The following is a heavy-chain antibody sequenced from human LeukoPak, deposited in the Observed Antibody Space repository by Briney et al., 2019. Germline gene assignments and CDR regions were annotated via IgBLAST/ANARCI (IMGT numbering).Heavy chain of an antibody. Sequence: SQTLSLTCAISGGSVSSNSAAWNWMTQSPARGLEWLGRTYYRSKWYNDYAVSVKSRITINPDTSKNQFSLQLNSVTPEDTAVYYCARVEAAADYYYGMDVWGQGTTVTVSS. CDR2: TYYRSKWYN. V-gene: IGHV6-1*01. J-gene: IGHJ6*02. D-gene: IGHD6-13*01. CDR1: GGSVSSNSAA. CDR3: ARVEAAADYYYGMDV.